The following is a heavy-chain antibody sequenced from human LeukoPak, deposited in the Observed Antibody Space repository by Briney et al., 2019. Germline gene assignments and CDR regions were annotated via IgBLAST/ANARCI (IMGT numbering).Heavy chain of an antibody. CDR3: ARDKWGLRSGSLGIDY. Sequence: PSQTLSLTCTVSGGSISSGSYYWSWIRQPAGKGLEWIGRIYTSGSTNYNPSLKSRVTISVDTSKNQFSLKLSSVTAADTAVYYCARDKWGLRSGSLGIDYWGQGTLVTVSS. CDR1: GGSISSGSYY. J-gene: IGHJ4*02. V-gene: IGHV4-61*02. D-gene: IGHD1-26*01. CDR2: IYTSGST.